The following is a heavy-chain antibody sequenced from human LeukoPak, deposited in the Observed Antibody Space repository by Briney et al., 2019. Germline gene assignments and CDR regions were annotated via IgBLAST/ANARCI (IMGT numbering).Heavy chain of an antibody. D-gene: IGHD1-26*01. CDR2: IYHSGST. CDR3: ARQQWELLGWVDY. Sequence: SETLSLTCAVSGYSISSGYYWGWIRQPPGKGLEWIGSIYHSGSTYYNPSLKSRVTISVDTSENQFSLKLSSVTAAVTAVYYCARQQWELLGWVDYWGQGTLVTVSS. J-gene: IGHJ4*02. CDR1: GYSISSGYY. V-gene: IGHV4-38-2*01.